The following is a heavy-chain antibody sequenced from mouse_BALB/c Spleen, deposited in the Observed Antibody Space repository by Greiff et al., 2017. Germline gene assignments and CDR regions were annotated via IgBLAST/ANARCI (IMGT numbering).Heavy chain of an antibody. D-gene: IGHD3-2*01. CDR3: ASSRQLGLGWFAY. J-gene: IGHJ3*01. V-gene: IGHV1-14*01. CDR2: INPYNDGT. Sequence: VQLKESGPELVKPGASVKMSCKASGYTFTSYVMHWVKQKPGQGLEWIGYINPYNDGTKYNEKFKGKATLTSDKSSSTAYMELSSLTSEDSAVYYCASSRQLGLGWFAYWGQGTLVTVSA. CDR1: GYTFTSYV.